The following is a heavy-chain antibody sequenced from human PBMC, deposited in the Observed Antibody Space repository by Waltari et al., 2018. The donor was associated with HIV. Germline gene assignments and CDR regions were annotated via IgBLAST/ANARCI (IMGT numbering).Heavy chain of an antibody. CDR1: GFSPTTTRVG. J-gene: IGHJ5*02. Sequence: QITLKESGPTLVKPTQTLTLTCTFPGFSPTTTRVGVGWIRQPPGKALEWLALIYWDDDKRYSPSLKSRLTITKDTSKNQVVLTMTNMDPVDTATYYCAHRPGRHCSSTSCYTKWFDPWGQGTLVTVSS. V-gene: IGHV2-5*02. CDR3: AHRPGRHCSSTSCYTKWFDP. CDR2: IYWDDDK. D-gene: IGHD2-2*02.